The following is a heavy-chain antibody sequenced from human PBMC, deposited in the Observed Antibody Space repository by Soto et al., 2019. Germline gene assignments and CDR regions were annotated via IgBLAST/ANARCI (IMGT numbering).Heavy chain of an antibody. CDR1: GFTLSSYW. Sequence: GGSLRLSCAASGFTLSSYWMHWVRQAPGKGLVWVARINSDGSSTRYADSVKGRFTISRDNAKNTLYLQMNSLRAEDTAVYYCARAKGYFYYGMDVWGQGTTVTVSS. V-gene: IGHV3-74*01. CDR2: INSDGSST. CDR3: ARAKGYFYYGMDV. J-gene: IGHJ6*02.